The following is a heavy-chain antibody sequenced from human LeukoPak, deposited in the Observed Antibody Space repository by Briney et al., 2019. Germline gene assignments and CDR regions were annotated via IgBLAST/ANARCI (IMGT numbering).Heavy chain of an antibody. CDR2: ISAYNGNT. D-gene: IGHD1-20*01. CDR3: ARDRPLLNWNQPLFDY. V-gene: IGHV1-18*01. J-gene: IGHJ4*02. CDR1: GYTFTSYG. Sequence: VASVKVSCKASGYTFTSYGISWVRQAPGQGLEWMGWISAYNGNTNYAQKLQGRVTMTTDTSTSTAYMELRSLRSDDTAVYYCARDRPLLNWNQPLFDYWGQGTLVTVSS.